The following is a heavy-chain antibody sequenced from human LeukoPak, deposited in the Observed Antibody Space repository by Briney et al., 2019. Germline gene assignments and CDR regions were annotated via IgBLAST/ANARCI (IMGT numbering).Heavy chain of an antibody. Sequence: AGGSLRLSCTASGFTFGDHAMSWVRQAPGKGLEWLGFIRSKAYGGTTEYAASAKGRFTISRDDSKNTLYLQMNSLKTEDTAVYYCTTFLSPYYYYGMDVWGQGTTVTVSS. CDR2: IRSKAYGGTT. CDR1: GFTFGDHA. CDR3: TTFLSPYYYYGMDV. V-gene: IGHV3-49*04. J-gene: IGHJ6*02. D-gene: IGHD2/OR15-2a*01.